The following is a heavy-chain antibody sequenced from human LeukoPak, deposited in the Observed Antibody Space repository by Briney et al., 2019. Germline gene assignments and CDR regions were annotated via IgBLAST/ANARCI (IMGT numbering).Heavy chain of an antibody. Sequence: SQTLSLTCTVSGVSISSGSYYWSWIRQPAGKGLEGIGRIYTSGSTNYNPSLKSRVTISVDTSKNQFSLKLSSVTAADTAVYYCARDRGDGYDYYWDYWGQGTLVTVSS. CDR1: GVSISSGSYY. D-gene: IGHD5-12*01. CDR2: IYTSGST. V-gene: IGHV4-61*02. J-gene: IGHJ4*02. CDR3: ARDRGDGYDYYWDY.